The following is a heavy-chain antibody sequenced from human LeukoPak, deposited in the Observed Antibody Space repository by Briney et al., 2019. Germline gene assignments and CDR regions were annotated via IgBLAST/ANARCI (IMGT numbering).Heavy chain of an antibody. CDR3: ARDRLLYYYDSGPTGHFQH. Sequence: LGGSLRLSCAASGFTFSSNWMHWVRQAPGKGLVWVSRINSDGSTTSYADSVRGRFTISRDNAKNSLYLQMSSLRADDTAVYYCARDRLLYYYDSGPTGHFQHWGQGTLVTV. CDR1: GFTFSSNW. CDR2: INSDGSTT. J-gene: IGHJ1*01. V-gene: IGHV3-74*01. D-gene: IGHD3-22*01.